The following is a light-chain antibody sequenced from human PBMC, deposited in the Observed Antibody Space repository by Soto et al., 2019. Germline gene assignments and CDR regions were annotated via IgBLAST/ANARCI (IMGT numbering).Light chain of an antibody. CDR2: SHD. CDR3: VAWDESLSVWV. J-gene: IGLJ3*02. Sequence: QAVVTQPPSASQTPGQRVTISCSGSRSNVGRNSVSWYQHVPGTAPKLLIYSHDQRPSGVPDRISASRSGTAASLAISGLRSEDEADYYCVAWDESLSVWVFGGGTKLTVL. V-gene: IGLV1-44*01. CDR1: RSNVGRNS.